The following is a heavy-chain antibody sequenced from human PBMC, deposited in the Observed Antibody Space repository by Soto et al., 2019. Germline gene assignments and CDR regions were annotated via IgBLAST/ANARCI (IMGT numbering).Heavy chain of an antibody. J-gene: IGHJ3*01. CDR1: GFTFNNYA. CDR3: AKGVLGDLDAFDF. D-gene: IGHD3-10*01. V-gene: IGHV3-23*01. Sequence: EVQLLESGGGLVQPGGSLRLSRAASGFTFNNYAMNWVRQAPGKGLEWVSSVTGSGSGTYHADSVKGRFTISRDNSKNTLYLQMNSLRAEDTALFYCAKGVLGDLDAFDFWGQGTMVTVSP. CDR2: VTGSGSGT.